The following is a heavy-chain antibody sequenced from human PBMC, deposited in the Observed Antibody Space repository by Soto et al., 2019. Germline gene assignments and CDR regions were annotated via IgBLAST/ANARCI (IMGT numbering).Heavy chain of an antibody. D-gene: IGHD1-1*01. CDR1: GFTFSSYA. J-gene: IGHJ6*02. CDR3: AKCRQPTHYFYYCGIDV. Sequence: GGSLRLSCAASGFTFSSYAMSWVRQAPGKGLEWVSAISGSGGSTYYADSVKGRFTISRDNSKNTLYLQMNSLRAEDTAVYYCAKCRQPTHYFYYCGIDVWGQGTTVTVSS. CDR2: ISGSGGST. V-gene: IGHV3-23*01.